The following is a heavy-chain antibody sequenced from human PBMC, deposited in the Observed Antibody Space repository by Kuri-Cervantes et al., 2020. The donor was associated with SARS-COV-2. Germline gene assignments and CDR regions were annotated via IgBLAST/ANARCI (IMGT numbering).Heavy chain of an antibody. J-gene: IGHJ4*02. D-gene: IGHD2-15*01. CDR2: IIPILGTA. V-gene: IGHV1-69*04. CDR3: ARERSTLLSFDY. Sequence: SVKVSCKASGGTFSSYAISWVRQAPGQGLEWMGRIIPILGTANYAQKFQGRVTITADKSTSTAYMELRSLRSDDTAVYYCARERSTLLSFDYWGQGTLVTVSS. CDR1: GGTFSSYA.